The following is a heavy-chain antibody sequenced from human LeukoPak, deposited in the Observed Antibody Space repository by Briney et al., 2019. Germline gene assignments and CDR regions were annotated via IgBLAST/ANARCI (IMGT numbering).Heavy chain of an antibody. CDR3: ARVGRGVPAATQDYYYYYMDV. D-gene: IGHD2-2*01. CDR2: IYYSGSA. J-gene: IGHJ6*03. CDR1: GGSISSGDYY. Sequence: SQTLSLTXTVSGGSISSGDYYWSWIRQPPGKGLEWIGYIYYSGSAYYNPSLKSRVTISVDTSKNQFSLKLSSVTAADTAVYYCARVGRGVPAATQDYYYYYMDVWGKGTTVTVSS. V-gene: IGHV4-30-4*08.